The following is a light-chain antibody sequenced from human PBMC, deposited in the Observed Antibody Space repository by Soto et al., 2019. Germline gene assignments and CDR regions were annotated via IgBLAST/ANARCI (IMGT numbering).Light chain of an antibody. CDR1: SSDVGGYNY. Sequence: SVLPQPASLSGSPGQSITISCTGTSSDVGGYNYVSWYQQHPGKAPKLMIYDVSNRPSGVSNRFSGSKSGNTASLTISGLQAEDEADYYCSSYTSSSIPYVFGTGTKVTVL. V-gene: IGLV2-14*01. J-gene: IGLJ1*01. CDR2: DVS. CDR3: SSYTSSSIPYV.